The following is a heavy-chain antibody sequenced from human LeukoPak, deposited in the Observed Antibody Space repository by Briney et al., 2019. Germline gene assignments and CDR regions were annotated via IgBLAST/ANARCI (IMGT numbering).Heavy chain of an antibody. Sequence: ASVKVSCKASGYTFTSYGISWVRQAPGQGLEWMGWISAYNGNTNYAQKLQGRVTMTTDTSTSTAYMELRSLRSDDTAVYYCARDRHYGSGMRWFDPWGQGTLVTVSS. D-gene: IGHD3-10*01. V-gene: IGHV1-18*01. CDR1: GYTFTSYG. CDR2: ISAYNGNT. J-gene: IGHJ5*02. CDR3: ARDRHYGSGMRWFDP.